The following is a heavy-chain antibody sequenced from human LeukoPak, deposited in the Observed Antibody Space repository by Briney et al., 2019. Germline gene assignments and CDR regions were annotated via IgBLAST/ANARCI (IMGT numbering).Heavy chain of an antibody. CDR3: AKVRWDNSGWYYLDT. CDR1: GFTFSDYN. D-gene: IGHD6-19*01. J-gene: IGHJ4*02. Sequence: GGSLRLSCAASGFTFSDYNMHWVRQAPGKGLEWMAVISYHGINEYYADSVKGRFTISRDNSKSTLHLQMNSLRAEDTAVYYCAKVRWDNSGWYYLDTWGQGTLLTVSS. V-gene: IGHV3-30*18. CDR2: ISYHGINE.